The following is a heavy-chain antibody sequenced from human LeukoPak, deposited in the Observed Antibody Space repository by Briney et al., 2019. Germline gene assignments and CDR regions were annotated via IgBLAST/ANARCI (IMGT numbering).Heavy chain of an antibody. V-gene: IGHV1-2*02. CDR2: INPNSGGT. D-gene: IGHD5-18*01. Sequence: GASVKVSCKASGYTFTGYYMHWVRQAPGQGLEWMGWINPNSGGTNYAQKFQGRVTMTRDTSISTAYMELSRLRSDDTAVYYCARDRGEYSYGYYYYMDVWGKGTTVTVSS. CDR1: GYTFTGYY. CDR3: ARDRGEYSYGYYYYMDV. J-gene: IGHJ6*03.